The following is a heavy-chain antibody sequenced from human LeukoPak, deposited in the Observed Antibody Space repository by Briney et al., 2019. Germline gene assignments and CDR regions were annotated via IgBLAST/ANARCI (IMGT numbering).Heavy chain of an antibody. D-gene: IGHD1-7*01. CDR2: IGTVGDT. V-gene: IGHV3-13*01. CDR3: TRDLREGTTPDASDI. CDR1: GFTISLYD. Sequence: GGSLRLSCAASGFTISLYDMHWVRQATGKSLEWVSGIGTVGDTYYADSVKGRFTISRENAKNSLSLQMDSLRAGDTAVYYCTRDLREGTTPDASDIWGQGTMVTVSS. J-gene: IGHJ3*02.